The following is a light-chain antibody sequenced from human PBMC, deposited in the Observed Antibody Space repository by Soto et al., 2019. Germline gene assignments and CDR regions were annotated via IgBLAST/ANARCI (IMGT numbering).Light chain of an antibody. CDR2: GAS. CDR3: QQSNNWPPWT. J-gene: IGKJ1*01. CDR1: QSVSSN. V-gene: IGKV3-15*01. Sequence: EIVMTQSPATLSVSPGERATLSCRASQSVSSNLAWYQQKPGQAPRLLIYGASTRATGIPAGFSGSGSGTEFTLTISSLQSQDFAVYYCQQSNNWPPWTFGQGTKVDIK.